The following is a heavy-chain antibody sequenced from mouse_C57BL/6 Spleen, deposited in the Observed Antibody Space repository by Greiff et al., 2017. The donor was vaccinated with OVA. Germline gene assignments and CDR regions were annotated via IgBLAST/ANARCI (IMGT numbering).Heavy chain of an antibody. CDR2: ISSGSSTI. J-gene: IGHJ2*01. V-gene: IGHV5-17*01. CDR3: ARDCYDY. CDR1: GFTFSDYG. D-gene: IGHD1-1*01. Sequence: EVHLVESGGGLVKPGGSLKLSCAASGFTFSDYGMHWVRQAPEKGLEWVAYISSGSSTIYYADTVKGRFTISRDNAKNTLFLQMTSLRSEDTAMYYCARDCYDYWGQGTTLTVSS.